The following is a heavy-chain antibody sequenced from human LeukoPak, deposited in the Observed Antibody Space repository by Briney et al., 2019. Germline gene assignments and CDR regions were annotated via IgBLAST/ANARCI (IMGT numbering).Heavy chain of an antibody. D-gene: IGHD3-22*01. J-gene: IGHJ4*02. V-gene: IGHV4-59*01. CDR2: IYYSGST. CDR3: ARVVTYYYDSSGHVGVYYFDY. Sequence: PSETLSLTCTVSGGSLSSYYWSWIRQPPGKGLEWIGYIYYSGSTNYNPSLKSRVTISVDTSKNQFSLKLSSVTAADTAVYYCARVVTYYYDSSGHVGVYYFDYWGQGTLVTVSS. CDR1: GGSLSSYY.